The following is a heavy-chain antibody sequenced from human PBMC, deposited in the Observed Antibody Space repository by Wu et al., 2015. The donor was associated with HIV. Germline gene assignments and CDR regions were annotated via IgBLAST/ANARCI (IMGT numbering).Heavy chain of an antibody. CDR1: GNTFNA. CDR2: INPLFGTT. D-gene: IGHD6-19*01. Sequence: QDQLVQSGAEVKKPGSSVKISCKASGNTFNAINWLRQAPGQGLEWMGGINPLFGTTKHAQKFLDRVAFTTDESKTTAYMELSSLTSEDTGVYYCARNTGSVATSLYSLGVWGQGTTVTVSS. J-gene: IGHJ6*02. CDR3: ARNTGSVATSLYSLGV. V-gene: IGHV1-69*05.